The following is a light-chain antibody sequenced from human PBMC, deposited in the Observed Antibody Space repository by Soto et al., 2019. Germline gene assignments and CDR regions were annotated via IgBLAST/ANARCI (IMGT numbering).Light chain of an antibody. J-gene: IGKJ4*01. Sequence: DSQMTPSPSFVSASVGDRVTITCRASQAVSTWLAWYQQKPGDAPKLLIYAASTLQSGVPSRFSGSGSGTDFTLTIRSLQPEDFATYYCQQANSFPRTFGGGTNVDSK. CDR3: QQANSFPRT. V-gene: IGKV1-12*01. CDR2: AAS. CDR1: QAVSTW.